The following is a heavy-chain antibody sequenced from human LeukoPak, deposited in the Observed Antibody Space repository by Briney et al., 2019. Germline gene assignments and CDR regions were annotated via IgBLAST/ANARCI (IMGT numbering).Heavy chain of an antibody. CDR3: ARAVGYCSSTSCQGGWFDP. CDR1: GYSISSGYY. CDR2: IYTSGST. J-gene: IGHJ5*02. V-gene: IGHV4-61*02. Sequence: SETLSLTCTVSGYSISSGYYWGWIRQPAGKGLEWIGRIYTSGSTNYNPSLKSRVTISVDTSKNQFSLKLSSVTAADTAVYYCARAVGYCSSTSCQGGWFDPWGQGTLVTVSS. D-gene: IGHD2-2*01.